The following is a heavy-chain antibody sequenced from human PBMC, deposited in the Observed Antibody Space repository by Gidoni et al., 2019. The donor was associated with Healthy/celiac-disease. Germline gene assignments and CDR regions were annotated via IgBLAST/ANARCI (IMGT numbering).Heavy chain of an antibody. V-gene: IGHV3-9*01. Sequence: EVQLVESGGGLVQPGRSLRLSCAASGFTFDDYALHWVRQAPGKGLEWVSGISWNSGSIGYADSVKGRFTISRDNAKNSLYLQMNSLRAEDTALYYCAKVLVAGIAARPEYYYGMDVWGQGTTVTVSS. CDR2: ISWNSGSI. CDR1: GFTFDDYA. CDR3: AKVLVAGIAARPEYYYGMDV. J-gene: IGHJ6*02. D-gene: IGHD6-6*01.